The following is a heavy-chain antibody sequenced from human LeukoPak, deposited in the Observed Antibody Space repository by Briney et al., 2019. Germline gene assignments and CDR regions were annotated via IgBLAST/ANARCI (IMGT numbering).Heavy chain of an antibody. CDR1: GFTFSNYW. J-gene: IGHJ4*02. V-gene: IGHV3-74*03. D-gene: IGHD3-10*01. Sequence: GGSLRLSCAASGFTFSNYWVHWVRQAPGKGLVWVSRNRDGSTTKYADSVKGRFTVSRDNAKNTLNLQMNSLRAEDTAVYYCARDKKSGESSEIDYWGQGTLVTVS. CDR3: ARDKKSGESSEIDY. CDR2: NRDGSTT.